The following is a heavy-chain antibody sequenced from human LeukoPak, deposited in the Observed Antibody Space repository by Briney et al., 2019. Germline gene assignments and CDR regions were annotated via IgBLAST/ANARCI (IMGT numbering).Heavy chain of an antibody. CDR1: GDSASSNSAA. CDR3: ARLGSGSNY. D-gene: IGHD3-10*01. CDR2: TYYRSKWYT. Sequence: SQTLSLTCAISGDSASSNSAAWIWIRQSPSRGLEWLGGTYYRSKWYTEYAVSVKSRITINPDTSKNQFSLQLSSVNPEDTAVYYCARLGSGSNYWGQGTLVTVSS. J-gene: IGHJ4*02. V-gene: IGHV6-1*01.